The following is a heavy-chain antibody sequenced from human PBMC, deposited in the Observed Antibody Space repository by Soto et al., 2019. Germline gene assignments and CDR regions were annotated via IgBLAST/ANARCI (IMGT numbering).Heavy chain of an antibody. V-gene: IGHV1-8*01. CDR1: GYTFTSYD. CDR3: ARRVGYGDSFDY. J-gene: IGHJ4*02. CDR2: MNPNSGNT. Sequence: ASVKVSCKASGYTFTSYDINWVRQATGQGLEWMGWMNPNSGNTGYAQKFQGRATMTRNTSISTAYMELSSLRSEDTAAYYCARRVGYGDSFDYWGQGTLVTVSS. D-gene: IGHD4-17*01.